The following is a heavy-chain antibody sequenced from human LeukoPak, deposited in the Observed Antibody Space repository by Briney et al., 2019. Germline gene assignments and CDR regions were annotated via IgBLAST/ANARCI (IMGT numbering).Heavy chain of an antibody. CDR1: GFTLSTYY. V-gene: IGHV3-53*01. Sequence: GGSLRLSCAASGFTLSTYYMNWVRQAPGKGLEWVSIIYSGGTTYYADSVKGRFTISRDTSKNTLSLQMNSLRAEDTAVYFCARVGDHFHWNLDLWGRDTLVTVSS. CDR2: IYSGGTT. J-gene: IGHJ2*01. CDR3: ARVGDHFHWNLDL. D-gene: IGHD5-24*01.